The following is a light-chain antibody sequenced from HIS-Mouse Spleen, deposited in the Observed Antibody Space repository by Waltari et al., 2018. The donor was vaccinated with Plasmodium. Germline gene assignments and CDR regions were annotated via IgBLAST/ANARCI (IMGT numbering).Light chain of an antibody. V-gene: IGLV3-25*03. Sequence: SYELTQPPSVPVSPGQTARITCAGADLPKQDAYWYQQKPGQAPVMVIYNDSGRPSGIPEPFSGSSSGTTVTLTISGVQAEDEADYYCQSADSSGTYQVFGGGTKLTVL. J-gene: IGLJ2*01. CDR3: QSADSSGTYQV. CDR2: NDS. CDR1: DLPKQD.